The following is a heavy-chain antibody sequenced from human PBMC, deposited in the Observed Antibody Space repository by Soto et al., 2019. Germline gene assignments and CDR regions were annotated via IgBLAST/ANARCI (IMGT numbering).Heavy chain of an antibody. CDR2: ISYDGSNK. D-gene: IGHD5-18*01. V-gene: IGHV3-30*18. CDR3: AKDLVAAMVTWDWFDP. Sequence: PRGSLRLSCASSVFTFSIYGMHWVRQAPGKGLEWVAVISYDGSNKYYADSVKGRFTISRDNSKNTLYLQMNSLRAEDTAVYYCAKDLVAAMVTWDWFDPWGQGTLVTAPQ. CDR1: VFTFSIYG. J-gene: IGHJ5*02.